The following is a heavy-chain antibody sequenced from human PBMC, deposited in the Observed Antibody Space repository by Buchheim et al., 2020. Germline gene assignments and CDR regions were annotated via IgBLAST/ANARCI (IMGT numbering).Heavy chain of an antibody. D-gene: IGHD5-18*01. CDR1: GGSVSSGSYY. V-gene: IGHV4-61*01. Sequence: QVQLQESGPGLVKPSETLSLTCTVSGGSVSSGSYYWSWIRQPPGKGLEWIGYIYYSGSTNYNPSLKSRVTISVDTSKNQFSLKLSSVTAADTAVYYCARYGYSYGNWFDPWGQGTL. J-gene: IGHJ5*02. CDR3: ARYGYSYGNWFDP. CDR2: IYYSGST.